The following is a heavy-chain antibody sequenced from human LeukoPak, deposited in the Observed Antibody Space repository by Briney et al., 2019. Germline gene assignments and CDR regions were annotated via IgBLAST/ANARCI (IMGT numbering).Heavy chain of an antibody. CDR3: ARRGFSWYFDY. CDR2: ISYSGST. V-gene: IGHV4-59*08. D-gene: IGHD1-1*01. CDR1: GGSISSYY. Sequence: PSETLSLTCTVSGGSISSYYWTWIRQPPGKGLEYIGYISYSGSTSNNPSLKSRVTISVDTSKNQFSLKLSSVTAADTAFYYCARRGFSWYFDYWGQGTLVTVSS. J-gene: IGHJ4*02.